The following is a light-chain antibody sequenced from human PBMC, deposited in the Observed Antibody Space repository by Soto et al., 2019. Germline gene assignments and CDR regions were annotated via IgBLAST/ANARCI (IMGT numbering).Light chain of an antibody. CDR1: QSIAGY. J-gene: IGKJ5*01. CDR2: DTS. CDR3: QQRSNWPPIT. Sequence: EIVLPQSPATLSLSPGERATLSCRARQSIAGYLAWYQKKPGQAPRLLIYDTSNRVTGVPARFSGSGSGTDFTLSISSLEPEDFAVYYCQQRSNWPPITFGQGTRLEIK. V-gene: IGKV3-11*01.